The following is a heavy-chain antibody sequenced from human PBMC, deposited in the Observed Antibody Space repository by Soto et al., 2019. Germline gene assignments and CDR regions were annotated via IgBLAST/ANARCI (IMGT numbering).Heavy chain of an antibody. CDR3: AKDLGSGSYGSLFY. CDR2: ISYDGSNK. D-gene: IGHD1-26*01. CDR1: GFTFSSYG. J-gene: IGHJ4*02. V-gene: IGHV3-30*18. Sequence: QTGGSLRLSCAASGFTFSSYGMHWVRQAPGKGLEWVAVISYDGSNKYYADSVKGRFTISRDNSKNTLYLQMNSLRAEDTAVYYCAKDLGSGSYGSLFYWGQGTLVTVSS.